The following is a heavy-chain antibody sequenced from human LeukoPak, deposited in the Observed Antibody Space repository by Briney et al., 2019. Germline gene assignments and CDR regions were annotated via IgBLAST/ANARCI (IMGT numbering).Heavy chain of an antibody. CDR3: ATLRSGWPYYYYGMDV. Sequence: GASVKVSCKASGGTFSSYAISWVRQAPGQGLEWMGGIIPIFGTANYAQKFQGRVTITADESTSTAYMELSSLRSEDTAVYYCATLRSGWPYYYYGMDVWGQGTTVTVSS. J-gene: IGHJ6*02. V-gene: IGHV1-69*13. D-gene: IGHD6-19*01. CDR1: GGTFSSYA. CDR2: IIPIFGTA.